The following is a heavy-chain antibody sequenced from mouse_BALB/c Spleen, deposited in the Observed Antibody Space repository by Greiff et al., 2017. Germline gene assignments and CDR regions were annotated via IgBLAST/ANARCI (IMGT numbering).Heavy chain of an antibody. CDR2: ISSGGGST. CDR1: GFAFSSYD. D-gene: IGHD2-1*01. J-gene: IGHJ4*01. Sequence: EVKVVESGGGLVKPGGSLKLSCAASGFAFSSYDMSWVRQTPEKRLEWVAYISSGGGSTYYPDTVKGRFTISRDNAKNTLYLQMSSLKSEDTAMYYCARHIPYGNYLYYAMDYWGQGTSVTVSS. V-gene: IGHV5-12-1*01. CDR3: ARHIPYGNYLYYAMDY.